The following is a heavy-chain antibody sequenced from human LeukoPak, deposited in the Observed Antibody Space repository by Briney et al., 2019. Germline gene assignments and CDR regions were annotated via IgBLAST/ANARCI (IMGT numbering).Heavy chain of an antibody. CDR1: GYSISSGYY. Sequence: SETLSLTCTVSGYSISSGYYWGWIRQPPGKGLEWIGNIYHSGSTYYNPSLKSRGTISIDTSMNQFSLKLSSVTAADTAVYYCARAYSSAWYWNWFDPWGQGTLVTVSS. D-gene: IGHD6-19*01. CDR3: ARAYSSAWYWNWFDP. CDR2: IYHSGST. J-gene: IGHJ5*02. V-gene: IGHV4-38-2*02.